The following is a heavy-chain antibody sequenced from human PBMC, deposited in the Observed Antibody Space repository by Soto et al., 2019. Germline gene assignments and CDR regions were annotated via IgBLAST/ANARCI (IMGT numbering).Heavy chain of an antibody. J-gene: IGHJ4*02. CDR2: INANSGAS. Sequence: QVQLVQSGADVKKPGASVKVSCRTSGYTFIDYYVHWVRQAPGQGLEWVGWINANSGASKYEENLQGRVTKNQDRYTSKVYMEVPGLRSDETAVYYCARWSDTVATNDSWGQGTLVTVSA. CDR1: GYTFIDYY. V-gene: IGHV1-2*02. CDR3: ARWSDTVATNDS. D-gene: IGHD4-17*01.